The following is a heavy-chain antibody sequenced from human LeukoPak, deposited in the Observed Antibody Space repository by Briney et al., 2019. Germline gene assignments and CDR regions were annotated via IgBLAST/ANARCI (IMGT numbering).Heavy chain of an antibody. Sequence: SETLSLTCTVSGGSISSYYWSWIRQPPGKGLEWIGYIYYSGSTNYNPSLKSRVTIPVDTSKNQFSLKLSSVTAADTAVYYCARGEPGELLYDYWGQGTLVTVSS. D-gene: IGHD3-10*01. CDR1: GGSISSYY. J-gene: IGHJ4*02. CDR3: ARGEPGELLYDY. V-gene: IGHV4-59*01. CDR2: IYYSGST.